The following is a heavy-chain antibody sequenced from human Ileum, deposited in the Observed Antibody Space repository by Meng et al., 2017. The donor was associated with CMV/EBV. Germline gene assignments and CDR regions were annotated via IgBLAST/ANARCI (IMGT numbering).Heavy chain of an antibody. D-gene: IGHD2-15*01. CDR2: IRSGGALS. J-gene: IGHJ4*02. Sequence: GESLKISCTASGFTFRSYAMTWVRRAPGRGLEWVSLIRSGGALSYYADSVKGRFTISRDDSKNMLYLQISSLRAEDTAVYYCAKVNFCNGGSCNELDYWGQGAMVTVSS. CDR3: AKVNFCNGGSCNELDY. CDR1: GFTFRSYA. V-gene: IGHV3-23*01.